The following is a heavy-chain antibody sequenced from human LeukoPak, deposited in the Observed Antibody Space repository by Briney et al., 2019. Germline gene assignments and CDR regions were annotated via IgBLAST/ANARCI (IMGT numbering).Heavy chain of an antibody. CDR3: ARGIGSGSYGRFDP. J-gene: IGHJ5*02. V-gene: IGHV1-2*02. CDR2: INPNSGGT. Sequence: ASVKVSCKASGYTFTAYYMHWVRQAPRQGLEWMGWINPNSGGTNYAQTFQGRVTMTRDPSISTSYMELSRLTSDDTAVYYCARGIGSGSYGRFDPWGQGTLVTVSS. D-gene: IGHD3-10*01. CDR1: GYTFTAYY.